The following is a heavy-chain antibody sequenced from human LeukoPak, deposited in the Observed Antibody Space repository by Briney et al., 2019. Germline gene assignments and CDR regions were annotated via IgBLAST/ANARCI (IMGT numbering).Heavy chain of an antibody. CDR2: IIPIFGTA. D-gene: IGHD2-15*01. V-gene: IGHV1-69*01. Sequence: GSSVKVSCKASGGTFSSYAISWVRQAPGQGLEWMGEIIPIFGTANYAQKFQGRVTITADESTSTAYMELSSLRSEDTAVYYCARDALPDGVVVVAATLNWFDPWGQGTLVTVSS. CDR3: ARDALPDGVVVVAATLNWFDP. CDR1: GGTFSSYA. J-gene: IGHJ5*02.